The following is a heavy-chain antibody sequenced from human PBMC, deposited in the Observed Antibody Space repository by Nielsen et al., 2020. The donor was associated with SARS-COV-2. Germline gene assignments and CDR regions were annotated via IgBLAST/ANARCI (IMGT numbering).Heavy chain of an antibody. CDR1: GYTFTSYA. J-gene: IGHJ6*02. CDR2: INTNTGNP. D-gene: IGHD3-22*01. CDR3: ARVSSGYYRSYYYGMDV. V-gene: IGHV7-4-1*02. Sequence: ASVKVSCKASGYTFTSYAMNWVRQAPGQGLEWMGWINTNTGNPTYAQGFTGRFVFSLDTSVSTAYLQISSLKAEDTAVYYCARVSSGYYRSYYYGMDVWGQGTTVTVSS.